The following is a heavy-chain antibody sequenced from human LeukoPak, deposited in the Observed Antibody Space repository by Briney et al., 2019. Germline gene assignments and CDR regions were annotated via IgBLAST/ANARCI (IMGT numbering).Heavy chain of an antibody. V-gene: IGHV3-74*01. J-gene: IGHJ4*02. CDR3: ARDASGYYY. CDR1: GFTFSSYW. Sequence: PGGSLRLSCAASGFTFSSYWVHWVRQAPGRGLVWVSRINPDGSTTNYADSVKGRFTISRDNAKNSLYLQMNSLRAEDTAVYYCARDASGYYYWGQGTLVTVSS. CDR2: INPDGSTT. D-gene: IGHD3-3*01.